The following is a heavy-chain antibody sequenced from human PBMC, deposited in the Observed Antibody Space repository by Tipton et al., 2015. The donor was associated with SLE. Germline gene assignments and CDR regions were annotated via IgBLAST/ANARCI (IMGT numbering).Heavy chain of an antibody. D-gene: IGHD5-12*01. CDR2: IRYDGSNK. J-gene: IGHJ4*02. CDR1: GFTFSSYG. Sequence: GSLRLSCAASGFTFSSYGMHWVRQAPGKGLEWVAFIRYDGSNKYYADSVKGRFTISRDNSKNTLYLQMNSLRAEDTAVYYCAGHGGEVATIKYWGQGTLVTVSS. CDR3: AGHGGEVATIKY. V-gene: IGHV3-30*02.